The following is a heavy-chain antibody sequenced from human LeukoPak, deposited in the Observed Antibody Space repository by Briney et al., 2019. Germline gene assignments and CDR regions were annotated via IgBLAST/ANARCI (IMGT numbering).Heavy chain of an antibody. V-gene: IGHV3-53*05. CDR1: GFAINTNY. Sequence: GGSLRLSCVASGFAINTNYMNWVRQAPGKELEWVSITYFGGTTYYADSVKGRFTISRDNSKNTLYLQMNSLRAEDTAVCYCAKDRGVRGTRGGLFDYWGQGTLVTVSS. CDR3: AKDRGVRGTRGGLFDY. CDR2: TYFGGTT. D-gene: IGHD3-10*01. J-gene: IGHJ4*02.